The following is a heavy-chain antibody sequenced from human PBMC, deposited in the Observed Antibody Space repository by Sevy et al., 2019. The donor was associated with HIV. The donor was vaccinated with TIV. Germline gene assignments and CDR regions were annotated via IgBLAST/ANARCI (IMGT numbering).Heavy chain of an antibody. CDR2: FDEDGEI. Sequence: ASVKVSCKVSGYTLTALSMHWVRQAPGKGLVWMGGFDEDGEIMYAQKFQGRVTMTEDTSTDTAYMELSSLRSEDTAMYYCATDIVVGRDYWGQGTLVTVSS. V-gene: IGHV1-24*01. CDR1: GYTLTALS. J-gene: IGHJ4*02. D-gene: IGHD2-2*01. CDR3: ATDIVVGRDY.